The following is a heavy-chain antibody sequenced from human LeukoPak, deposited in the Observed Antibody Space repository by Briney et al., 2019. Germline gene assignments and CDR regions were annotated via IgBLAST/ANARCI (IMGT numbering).Heavy chain of an antibody. J-gene: IGHJ5*02. CDR2: VYPTGTA. CDR1: GASITSYY. CDR3: ARDHVWLGPILQPFDP. Sequence: SETLSLTCSVSGASITSYYWSWIRQPAGKGLEWIGRVYPTGTATHNPSLRSRLTLSRDTSKNQLSLNLSAVTAADTAMYYCARDHVWLGPILQPFDPWGQGILVTVSS. V-gene: IGHV4-4*07. D-gene: IGHD3-10*01.